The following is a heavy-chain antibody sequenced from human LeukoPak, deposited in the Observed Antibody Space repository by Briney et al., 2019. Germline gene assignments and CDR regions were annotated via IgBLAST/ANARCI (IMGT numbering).Heavy chain of an antibody. CDR2: ISGTSNYI. J-gene: IGHJ6*02. D-gene: IGHD6-13*01. V-gene: IGHV3-21*01. CDR1: GFTFNIYS. CDR3: ARSGDSSSWYGLAGYYYGMDV. Sequence: GGSLRLSCAASGFTFNIYSMNWVRQAPGKGLEWVSSISGTSNYIYYADSVKGRFTISRDNAKNSLYLHMNSLRAEDTAVYYCARSGDSSSWYGLAGYYYGMDVWGQGTTVTVSS.